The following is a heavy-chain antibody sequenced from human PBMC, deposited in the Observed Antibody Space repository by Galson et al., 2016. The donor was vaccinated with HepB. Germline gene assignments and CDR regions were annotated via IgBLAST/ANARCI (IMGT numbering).Heavy chain of an antibody. J-gene: IGHJ4*01. CDR1: GGSISSSRYS. CDR3: ARYCSSTSCSRYGDILTGYDGPF. D-gene: IGHD2-2*01. V-gene: IGHV4-39*01. Sequence: ETLSLTCTVSGGSISSSRYSWGWIRQPPGKGLEWIGCLYYSGSTYYNSSLKSRVTISVDTSKNQFSLNLSAVTAADTAVYYCARYCSSTSCSRYGDILTGYDGPFWGQEPWSPSPQ. CDR2: LYYSGST.